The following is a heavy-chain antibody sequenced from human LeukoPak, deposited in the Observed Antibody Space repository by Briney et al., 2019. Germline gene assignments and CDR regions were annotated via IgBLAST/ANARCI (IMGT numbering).Heavy chain of an antibody. D-gene: IGHD5-18*01. CDR2: ICIAGDT. CDR1: GFTFSSYD. J-gene: IGHJ4*02. CDR3: ARGRGRYRYGYVGFDY. V-gene: IGHV3-13*01. Sequence: GGSLRLSCAASGFTFSSYDMHCVRDAPGKGLERVSAICIAGDTDYPGSVKGRFTISRENGKNSLYLQMKSLRAGDTAVYYCARGRGRYRYGYVGFDYWGQETLVTVSS.